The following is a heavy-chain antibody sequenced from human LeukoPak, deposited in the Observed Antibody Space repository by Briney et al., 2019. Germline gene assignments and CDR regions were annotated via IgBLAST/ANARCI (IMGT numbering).Heavy chain of an antibody. Sequence: SVKVSCRASGGTFSSYAISWVRQAPGQGLEWMGGIIPIFGTANYAQKFQGRVTITADESTSTAYMELSSLRSEDTAVYYCARGIAVAGPTGANWFDPWGQGTLVTVSS. J-gene: IGHJ5*02. V-gene: IGHV1-69*13. CDR1: GGTFSSYA. CDR2: IIPIFGTA. D-gene: IGHD6-19*01. CDR3: ARGIAVAGPTGANWFDP.